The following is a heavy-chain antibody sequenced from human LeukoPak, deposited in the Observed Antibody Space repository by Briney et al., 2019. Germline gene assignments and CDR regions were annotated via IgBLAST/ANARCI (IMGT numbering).Heavy chain of an antibody. CDR2: INLDGSNT. D-gene: IGHD3-10*01. V-gene: IGHV3-74*01. CDR1: GFTFSSHW. J-gene: IGHJ3*01. Sequence: GGSLRLSCAASGFTFSSHWMHWVRQVPGRGPVWVSRINLDGSNTIYADSVKGRFTISRDNAKNTLHLQMSSLRAEDTALYYCARDRTDDVGRNYHPMFDLWAQGTMVTVSS. CDR3: ARDRTDDVGRNYHPMFDL.